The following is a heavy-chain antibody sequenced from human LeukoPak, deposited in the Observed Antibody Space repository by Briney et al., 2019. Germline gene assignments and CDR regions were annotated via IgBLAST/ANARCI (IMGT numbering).Heavy chain of an antibody. D-gene: IGHD2-8*01. V-gene: IGHV1-18*01. J-gene: IGHJ6*03. Sequence: ASVKVSCKASGYTFTSYGISWVRQAPGQGLEWMGWISVYNGNTNYAQKLQGRVTMTTDTSTSTAYMGLRSLRSDDTAVYYCARVLIRYYYYMDVWGKGTTVTVSS. CDR1: GYTFTSYG. CDR3: ARVLIRYYYYMDV. CDR2: ISVYNGNT.